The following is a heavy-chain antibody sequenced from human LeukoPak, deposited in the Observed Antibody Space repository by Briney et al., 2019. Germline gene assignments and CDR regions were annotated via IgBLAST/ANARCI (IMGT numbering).Heavy chain of an antibody. CDR3: ATETYTLAAAGLDY. CDR1: GFTVSSNY. CDR2: IYSGGST. J-gene: IGHJ4*02. V-gene: IGHV3-66*02. Sequence: GGSLRLSCAASGFTVSSNYMSWVRQAPGKGLEWVSVIYSGGSTYYADSVKGRFTISRDNSKNTLYLQMNSLRAEHTAVYYCATETYTLAAAGLDYWGQGTLVTVSS. D-gene: IGHD6-13*01.